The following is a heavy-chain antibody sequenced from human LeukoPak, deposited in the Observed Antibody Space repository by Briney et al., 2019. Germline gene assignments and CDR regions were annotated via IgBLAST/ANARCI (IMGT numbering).Heavy chain of an antibody. D-gene: IGHD3-3*01. CDR1: GYTFTSYY. J-gene: IGHJ5*02. CDR2: INPNSGGT. CDR3: ATDTIFGVVPDHNWFDP. V-gene: IGHV1-2*02. Sequence: ASVKVSCKASGYTFTSYYMHWVRQAPGQGLEWMGWINPNSGGTNYAQKFQGRVTMTRDTSISTAYMELSGLRSDDTAVYYCATDTIFGVVPDHNWFDPWGQGTLVTVSS.